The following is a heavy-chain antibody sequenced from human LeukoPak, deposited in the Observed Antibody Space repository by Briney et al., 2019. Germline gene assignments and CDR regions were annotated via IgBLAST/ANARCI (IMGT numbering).Heavy chain of an antibody. CDR3: XXXXRXXXXYYLDA. Sequence: GGSLRLSSAASGFAFRTYSMHWGRQAPRKGLEWLAVITYDVEVQHYTDSVKVQFTFSRDNSKKTLYLQMISLRPQDTAFYYXXXXXRXXXXYYLDAXXRXTLVTVSS. J-gene: IGHJ4*02. CDR1: GFAFRTYS. V-gene: IGHV3-30*04. CDR2: ITYDVEVQ.